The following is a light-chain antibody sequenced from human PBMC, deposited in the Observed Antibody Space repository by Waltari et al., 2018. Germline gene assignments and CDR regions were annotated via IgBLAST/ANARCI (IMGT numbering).Light chain of an antibody. Sequence: QSPLPQPRPVSGSPGPSVTISCPRTSTYVGGYNPVPWYQQHPGKAPKLMIYDVSKRPSGVPDRFSGSRSGNTASLTISGLQAEDEADYYCCSYAGSYTLVFGTGTKVTVL. CDR2: DVS. CDR1: STYVGGYNP. J-gene: IGLJ1*01. V-gene: IGLV2-11*01. CDR3: CSYAGSYTLV.